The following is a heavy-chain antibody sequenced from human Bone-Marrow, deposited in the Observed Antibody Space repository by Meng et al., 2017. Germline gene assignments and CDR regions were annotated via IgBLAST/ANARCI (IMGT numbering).Heavy chain of an antibody. V-gene: IGHV3-23*01. CDR1: GFSFSSYT. CDR2: ISPSGRTT. D-gene: IGHD3-22*01. J-gene: IGHJ3*02. CDR3: AKGHYFDASAYYHDAFDI. Sequence: GGSLRLSCAASGFSFSSYTMTWVRQAPGKGLECVSGISPSGRTTYYAYSVKGRFAISRDSYKNTLFLQMNSLRAEDTAIYYCAKGHYFDASAYYHDAFDIWGQGTMVTVSS.